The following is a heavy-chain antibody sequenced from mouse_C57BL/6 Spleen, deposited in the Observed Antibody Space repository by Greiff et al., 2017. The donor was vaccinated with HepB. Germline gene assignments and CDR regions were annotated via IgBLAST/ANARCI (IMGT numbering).Heavy chain of an antibody. Sequence: QVQLQQPGTELVKPGASVKLSCKASGYTFTSYWMHWVKQRPGQGLEWIGNISPRNGGTNYNEKFKSKATLTVDKSSSTAEMQRSSMTSEDAAVYYCASYGSSYGAYWGQGTLVTVSA. CDR1: GYTFTSYW. V-gene: IGHV1-53*01. J-gene: IGHJ3*01. CDR3: ASYGSSYGAY. CDR2: ISPRNGGT. D-gene: IGHD1-1*01.